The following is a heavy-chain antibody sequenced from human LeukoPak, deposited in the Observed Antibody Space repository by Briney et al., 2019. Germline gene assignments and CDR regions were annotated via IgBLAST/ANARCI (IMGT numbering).Heavy chain of an antibody. V-gene: IGHV3-7*01. CDR1: GFTFSSYW. CDR2: IKHDGSEE. Sequence: GGSLRLSCAASGFTFSSYWMTWVRQVPGKGLEWVATIKHDGSEESYVDSVKGRFTISRDNAKNSLYLQMNTLRAEDTAVYYCAKGGRSSSWYWVYWGQGTLVTVSS. CDR3: AKGGRSSSWYWVY. D-gene: IGHD6-13*01. J-gene: IGHJ4*02.